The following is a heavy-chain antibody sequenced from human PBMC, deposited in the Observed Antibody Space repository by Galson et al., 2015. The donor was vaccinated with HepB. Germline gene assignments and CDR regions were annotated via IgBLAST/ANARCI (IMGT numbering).Heavy chain of an antibody. CDR1: GFTFSNYA. J-gene: IGHJ3*01. D-gene: IGHD6-13*01. CDR3: AKDLGGSSWYIAFDL. CDR2: ISGSGRST. V-gene: IGHV3-23*01. Sequence: SLRLSCAASGFTFSNYAMSWVRQAPGKGLEWVSEISGSGRSTYYTDSVKGRFTISRDNSKNTLYLQMNSLRAEDMALYYCAKDLGGSSWYIAFDLWGRGTMVTVSS.